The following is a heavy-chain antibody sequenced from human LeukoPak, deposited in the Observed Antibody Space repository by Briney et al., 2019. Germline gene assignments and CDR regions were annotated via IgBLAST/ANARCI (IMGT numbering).Heavy chain of an antibody. D-gene: IGHD3-10*01. V-gene: IGHV1-2*02. CDR3: AKGWFGELSPLYFDY. CDR1: GYTFTGYY. CDR2: INPNSGGT. J-gene: IGHJ4*02. Sequence: ASVKVSCKASGYTFTGYYMHWVRPAPGQGLEWMGWINPNSGGTNYAQKFQGRVTMTRDTSISTAYMELSRLRSDDTAVYYCAKGWFGELSPLYFDYWGQGTLVTVSS.